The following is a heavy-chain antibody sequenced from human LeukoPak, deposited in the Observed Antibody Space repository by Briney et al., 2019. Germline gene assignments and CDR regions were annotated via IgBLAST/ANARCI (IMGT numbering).Heavy chain of an antibody. V-gene: IGHV4-59*01. CDR1: GGSISSYY. CDR2: IYYSGST. D-gene: IGHD3-10*01. Sequence: PSETLSLTCTVFGGSISSYYWSWIRQPPGKGLEWIGYIYYSGSTNYNPSLKSRVTISIDTSKNQFSLELNSVTAVDTAVYYCAAVRGRYYFDYWGQGTLVTVSS. J-gene: IGHJ4*02. CDR3: AAVRGRYYFDY.